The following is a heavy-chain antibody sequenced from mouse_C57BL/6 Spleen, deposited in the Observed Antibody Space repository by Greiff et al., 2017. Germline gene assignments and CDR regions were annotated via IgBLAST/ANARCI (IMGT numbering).Heavy chain of an antibody. CDR1: GYTFTDYN. V-gene: IGHV1-22*01. Sequence: EVQLQQSGPELVKPGASVKMSCKASGYTFTDYNMHWVKQSHGKSLEWIGYINPNNGGTNYNQKFKGKATLTVNKSSSTAYMELRSLTSEESAVYYCARRGPIYYGYAMDYWGKGTSVTVSS. CDR2: INPNNGGT. CDR3: ARRGPIYYGYAMDY. D-gene: IGHD2-1*01. J-gene: IGHJ4*01.